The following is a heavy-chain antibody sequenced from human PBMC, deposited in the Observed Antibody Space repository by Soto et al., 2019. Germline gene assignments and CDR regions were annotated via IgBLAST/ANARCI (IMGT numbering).Heavy chain of an antibody. V-gene: IGHV3-23*01. D-gene: IGHD1-26*01. CDR2: ISGSGGST. J-gene: IGHJ4*02. CDR1: GFTFSSYA. CDR3: AKRGPSKGATGGPFDY. Sequence: GGSLRLSCAASGFTFSSYAMSWVRQAPGKGLEWVSAISGSGGSTYYADSVKGRFTISRDNSKNTLYLQMNSLRAEDTAVYCCAKRGPSKGATGGPFDYWGQGTLVTVSS.